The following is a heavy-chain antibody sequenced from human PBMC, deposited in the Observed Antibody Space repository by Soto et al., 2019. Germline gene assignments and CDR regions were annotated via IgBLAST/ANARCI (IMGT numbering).Heavy chain of an antibody. J-gene: IGHJ4*02. CDR3: ARHVRGPKTFNEFDY. V-gene: IGHV4-39*01. Sequence: QLQLQESGPGLVKPSETLSLTCTVSGGSISSSSYYWGWIRQPPGKGLEWIGSIYYSGSTYYNPSRKSRVTMSVDPPKNQFSLKLSSVTAADTALYYCARHVRGPKTFNEFDYWGQGTLVTVSS. CDR2: IYYSGST. D-gene: IGHD3-10*02. CDR1: GGSISSSSYY.